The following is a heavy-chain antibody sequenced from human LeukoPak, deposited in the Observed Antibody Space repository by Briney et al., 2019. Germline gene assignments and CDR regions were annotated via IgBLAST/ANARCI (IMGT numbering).Heavy chain of an antibody. CDR1: GYTFTSYY. D-gene: IGHD3-10*01. CDR2: INPSGGST. Sequence: ASVKVSCKASGYTFTSYYMHWVRQAPGQGLEWMGIINPSGGSTSYAQMFQGRVTMTRDTSTSTVYMELSSLRSEDTAVYYCAFMVRGVASFDYWRQGTLVTVSS. V-gene: IGHV1-46*01. CDR3: AFMVRGVASFDY. J-gene: IGHJ4*02.